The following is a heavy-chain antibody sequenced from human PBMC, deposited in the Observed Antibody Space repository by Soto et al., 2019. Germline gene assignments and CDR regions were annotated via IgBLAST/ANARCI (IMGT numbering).Heavy chain of an antibody. J-gene: IGHJ6*03. CDR2: MNPNSGNT. D-gene: IGHD6-19*01. Sequence: ASVKVSCKASGYTFTSYDINWVRQATGQGLEWMGWMNPNSGNTGYAQKFQGRVTMTRNTSISTAYMELSSLRSEDTAVYSCAPPRLVYYYMAFWAKGPPAPFSS. CDR1: GYTFTSYD. V-gene: IGHV1-8*01. CDR3: APPRLVYYYMAF.